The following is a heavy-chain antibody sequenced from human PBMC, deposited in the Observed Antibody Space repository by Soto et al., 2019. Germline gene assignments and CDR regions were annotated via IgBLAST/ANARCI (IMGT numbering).Heavy chain of an antibody. CDR3: ARTTVTTGFDYYYGMDV. D-gene: IGHD4-17*01. CDR1: GFTFSSYS. Sequence: GGSLRLSCAASGFTFSSYSMNWVRQAPGKGLEWVSYISSSSSTIYYADSVKGRFTISRDNAKNSLYLQMNSLRDEDTAVYYCARTTVTTGFDYYYGMDVWGQGTTVTVSS. CDR2: ISSSSSTI. V-gene: IGHV3-48*02. J-gene: IGHJ6*02.